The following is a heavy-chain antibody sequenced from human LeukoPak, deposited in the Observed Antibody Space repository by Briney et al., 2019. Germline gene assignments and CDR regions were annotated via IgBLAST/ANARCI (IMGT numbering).Heavy chain of an antibody. Sequence: PGGSLRLSCAASGFTFSSYAMSWVRQAPGKGLEWVSAITGSGGSTYYADSVKGRFTISRDNSKNTLYLQMHSLRAEDTAVYYCAKDLSRRNYDVYYFDYWGQGTLLTVSS. J-gene: IGHJ4*01. CDR3: AKDLSRRNYDVYYFDY. CDR1: GFTFSSYA. V-gene: IGHV3-23*01. D-gene: IGHD3-16*01. CDR2: ITGSGGST.